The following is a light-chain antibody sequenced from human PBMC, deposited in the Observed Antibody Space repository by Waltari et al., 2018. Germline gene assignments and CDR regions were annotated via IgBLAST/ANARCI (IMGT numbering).Light chain of an antibody. J-gene: IGLJ3*02. V-gene: IGLV4-69*01. Sequence: QLVVTQSPSASASLGASVKLTCTLSSGHSSNIIAWLQQQLEKGPRYLMKVNSDGSHSRGDGIPERFSGSSSGAERHLTISSLQAEDEADYYCQTGGHGTWVFGGGTKLTVL. CDR2: VNSDGSH. CDR3: QTGGHGTWV. CDR1: SGHSSNI.